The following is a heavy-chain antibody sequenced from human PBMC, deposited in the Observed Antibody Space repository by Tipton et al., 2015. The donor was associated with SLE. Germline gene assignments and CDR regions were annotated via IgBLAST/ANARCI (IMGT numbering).Heavy chain of an antibody. D-gene: IGHD1-1*01. CDR2: IKQDGSEK. CDR1: GFTFSSYW. Sequence: SLRLSCAASGFTFSSYWMTWVRQAPGKGLEWVANIKQDGSEKYYEDSVKGRFTISRDNAKNSLYLQMDSLRDEDTAVYYCARENDDNDYWGQGTLVTVSS. CDR3: ARENDDNDY. J-gene: IGHJ4*02. V-gene: IGHV3-7*01.